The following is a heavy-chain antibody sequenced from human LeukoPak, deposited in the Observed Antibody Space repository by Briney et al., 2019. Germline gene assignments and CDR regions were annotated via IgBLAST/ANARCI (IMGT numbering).Heavy chain of an antibody. J-gene: IGHJ4*02. D-gene: IGHD6-19*01. CDR1: GFTFSSYG. Sequence: PGGSLRLSCAASGFTFSSYGMSWVRQAPGKGLEWVSSISSSSSYIYYADSVKGRFTVSRDNAKDSLYLQMNSLRAEDTAVYYCARAIAVDSIDYWGQGTLVTVSS. CDR3: ARAIAVDSIDY. V-gene: IGHV3-21*01. CDR2: ISSSSSYI.